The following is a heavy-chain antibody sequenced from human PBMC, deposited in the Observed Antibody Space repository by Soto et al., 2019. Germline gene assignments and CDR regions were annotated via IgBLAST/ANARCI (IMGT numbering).Heavy chain of an antibody. CDR2: ISSGGSTI. Sequence: LRLSCVGSGFTFSTYEMQWVRQAPGKGLEWVSYISSGGSTIFYGESVKGRFTVSRDNDRSSLYLQMNSLRVEDSGVYYCARIGTVLTPDDSWGQGTLVTVSS. V-gene: IGHV3-48*03. CDR3: ARIGTVLTPDDS. D-gene: IGHD2-21*02. CDR1: GFTFSTYE. J-gene: IGHJ4*02.